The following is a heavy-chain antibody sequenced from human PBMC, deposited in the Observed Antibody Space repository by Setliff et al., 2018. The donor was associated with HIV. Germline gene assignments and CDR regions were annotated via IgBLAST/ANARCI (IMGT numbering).Heavy chain of an antibody. Sequence: GSLRLSCAASGFTFSNSDMNWVRQSPGKGLEWIGSFHHSGSTSYNPSLKSRVTISVDTSKNQFSLKLSSVTAADTAVYYCARLWFGEVSQSYYFDYWGQGTLVTVS. D-gene: IGHD3-10*01. V-gene: IGHV4-38-2*01. CDR3: ARLWFGEVSQSYYFDY. J-gene: IGHJ4*02. CDR1: GFTFSNSDM. CDR2: FHHSGST.